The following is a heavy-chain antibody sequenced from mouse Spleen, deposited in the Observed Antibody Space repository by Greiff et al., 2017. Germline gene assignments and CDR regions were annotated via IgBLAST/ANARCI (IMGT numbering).Heavy chain of an antibody. CDR3: ARGGGNYVYYWYFDV. CDR1: GFTFSSYA. J-gene: IGHJ1*01. CDR2: ISSGGGNT. Sequence: EVMLVESGGGLVKLGGSLKLSCAASGFTFSSYAMSWVRQTPEKRLEWVATISSGGGNTYYPDSVKGRFTISRDNAKNTLYLQMSSLKSEDTAMYYCARGGGNYVYYWYFDVWGAGTTVTVSS. V-gene: IGHV5-9*01. D-gene: IGHD2-1*01.